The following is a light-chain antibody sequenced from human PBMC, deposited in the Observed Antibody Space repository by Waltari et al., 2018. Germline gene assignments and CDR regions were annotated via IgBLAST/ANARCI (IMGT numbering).Light chain of an antibody. CDR2: EAS. CDR1: QSVATI. Sequence: IVMTQSPATLSVSPGEGATLSCRASQSVATILAWYQQKPGQGPRLLISEASTRVAGIPARFSGRGSGTEFTLTISSLQSEDFAVYYCQQYNTYYSFGQGTRLEIK. V-gene: IGKV3-15*01. CDR3: QQYNTYYS. J-gene: IGKJ2*01.